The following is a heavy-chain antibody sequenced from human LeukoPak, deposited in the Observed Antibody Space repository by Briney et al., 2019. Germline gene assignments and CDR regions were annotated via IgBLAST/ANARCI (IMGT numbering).Heavy chain of an antibody. CDR2: IIPIFGTA. D-gene: IGHD3-3*01. Sequence: SVKVSCKASGGTFSSYAISWVRQAPGQGLEWMGGIIPIFGTANYAQKFQGRVTITTDESTSTAYMELSSLRSEDTAVYYCARVRGNGDYDFWSGPSPPDYYMDVWGKGTTVTVSS. J-gene: IGHJ6*03. CDR3: ARVRGNGDYDFWSGPSPPDYYMDV. V-gene: IGHV1-69*05. CDR1: GGTFSSYA.